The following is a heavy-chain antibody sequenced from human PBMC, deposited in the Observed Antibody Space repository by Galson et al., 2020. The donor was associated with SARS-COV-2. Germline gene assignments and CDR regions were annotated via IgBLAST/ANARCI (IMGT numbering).Heavy chain of an antibody. V-gene: IGHV4-38-2*02. CDR2: IYHSGNT. CDR3: ARLSSIGPVDY. CDR1: GYSISSGYY. D-gene: IGHD6-13*01. Sequence: SETLSLTCTVSGYSISSGYYWGWIRQPPGKGLEWIGSIYHSGNTYYNTSLKSRVTISVDTSKNQFSLKLSSVTAADTAVYHCARLSSIGPVDYWGQGTLVTVSS. J-gene: IGHJ4*02.